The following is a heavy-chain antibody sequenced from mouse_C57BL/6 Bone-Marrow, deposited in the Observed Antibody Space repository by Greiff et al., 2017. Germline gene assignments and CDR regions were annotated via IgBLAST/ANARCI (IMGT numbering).Heavy chain of an antibody. CDR2: INPGSGGT. D-gene: IGHD1-1*01. J-gene: IGHJ2*01. Sequence: VQLVESGAELVRPGTSVKVSCKASGYAFTNYLIEWVKQRPGQGLEWIGVINPGSGGTNYNEKFKGKATLTADKSSSTTYMQLSSQTSEVSAVYFCARLQYYGSSYPFDFWGQGTTLTVSS. CDR3: ARLQYYGSSYPFDF. V-gene: IGHV1-54*01. CDR1: GYAFTNYL.